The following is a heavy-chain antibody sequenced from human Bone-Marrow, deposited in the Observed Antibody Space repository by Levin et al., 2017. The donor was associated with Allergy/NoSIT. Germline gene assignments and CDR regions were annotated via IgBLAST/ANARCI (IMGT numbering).Heavy chain of an antibody. D-gene: IGHD2-15*01. J-gene: IGHJ3*02. CDR1: GFTFSSYG. CDR2: ISYDGSNK. CDR3: AKVIVVVAAPGGRGAFDI. V-gene: IGHV3-30*18. Sequence: GGSLRLSCAASGFTFSSYGMHWVRQAPGKGLEWVAVISYDGSNKYYADSVKGRFTISRDNSKNTLYLQMNSLRAEDTAVYYCAKVIVVVAAPGGRGAFDIWGQGTMVTVSS.